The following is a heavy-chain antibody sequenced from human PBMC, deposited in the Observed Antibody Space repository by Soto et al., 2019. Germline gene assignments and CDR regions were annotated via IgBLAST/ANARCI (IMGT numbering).Heavy chain of an antibody. Sequence: QVQLVQSAAEVKKPGASVKVSCKTSGDTFSTYPISWVRQAPGQGLEWVGWISTYNGKTNYGQNFQGRVTITTDTSTSTAYLDLRNLRSDDTAVYYCARDRVEAALGTFDQWGQGTLVTVSS. D-gene: IGHD6-13*01. V-gene: IGHV1-18*01. J-gene: IGHJ4*02. CDR2: ISTYNGKT. CDR1: GDTFSTYP. CDR3: ARDRVEAALGTFDQ.